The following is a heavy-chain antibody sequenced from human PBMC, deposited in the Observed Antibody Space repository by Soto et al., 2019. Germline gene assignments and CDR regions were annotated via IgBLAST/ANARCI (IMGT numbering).Heavy chain of an antibody. Sequence: EVQLVESGGGLVKPGGSLRLSCAASGFTLSNSCMNWVRQAPGKGLEWIGRIKSKVDGGTVEFAAPVKVTFTISRDDSKYTIYLQMNRLKVEDTAVEFCTRDLALRHNSYYGAIDVWGRGTTVTVSS. D-gene: IGHD1-26*01. CDR2: IKSKVDGGTV. V-gene: IGHV3-15*01. CDR1: GFTLSNSC. J-gene: IGHJ6*02. CDR3: TRDLALRHNSYYGAIDV.